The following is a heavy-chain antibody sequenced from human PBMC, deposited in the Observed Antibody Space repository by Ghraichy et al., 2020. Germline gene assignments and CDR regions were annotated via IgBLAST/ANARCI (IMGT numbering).Heavy chain of an antibody. CDR1: GDTFSSYL. CDR3: AGDYFGPGTYFDYGMDV. V-gene: IGHV3-74*01. Sequence: GESLNISCKFSGDTFSSYLMHWVRQAPGKGLLWVSLIDSEGSGISYADSVEGRFTISRDNAESTVYLQMNSLRVEDTAVYYCAGDYFGPGTYFDYGMDVWGQGTTVIVSS. J-gene: IGHJ6*01. D-gene: IGHD3-10*01. CDR2: IDSEGSGI.